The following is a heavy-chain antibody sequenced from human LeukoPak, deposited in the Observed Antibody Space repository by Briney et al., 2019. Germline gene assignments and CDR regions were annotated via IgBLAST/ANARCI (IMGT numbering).Heavy chain of an antibody. V-gene: IGHV3-21*01. CDR2: ISSSSSYI. CDR1: GFTFSSYS. D-gene: IGHD4-23*01. Sequence: GGSLRLSCAASGFTFSSYSMNWVRQAPGKGLGWVSSISSSSSYIYYADSVKGRFTISRDNAKNSLYLQMNSLRAEDTAVYYCARDLTTVVTPYAFDIWGQGTMVTVSP. J-gene: IGHJ3*02. CDR3: ARDLTTVVTPYAFDI.